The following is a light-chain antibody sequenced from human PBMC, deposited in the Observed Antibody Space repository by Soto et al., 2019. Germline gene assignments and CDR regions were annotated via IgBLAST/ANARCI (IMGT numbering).Light chain of an antibody. CDR2: GAS. CDR3: QKSDSSPRT. V-gene: IGKV1-39*01. Sequence: DIQMTKSPSSLYASVGDRVTITGRASQSISSYLNWYQQKPQKAPKLLIYGASSLQSGVPSRFRGSGSGPDFPLSINSLQPEAFANYYCQKSDSSPRTFGQGTKVEIK. CDR1: QSISSY. J-gene: IGKJ1*01.